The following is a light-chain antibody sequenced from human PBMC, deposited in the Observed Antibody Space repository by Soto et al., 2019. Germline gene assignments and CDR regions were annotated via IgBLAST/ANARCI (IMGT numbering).Light chain of an antibody. V-gene: IGKV3-20*01. J-gene: IGKJ1*01. CDR2: AAS. Sequence: EIVLTQSPGTLSLSPGERATPSCRASQSVSSSYLGWYQQKPGQAPRLLIYAASSRATGIPNRFSGSGSGTDFTLSISRLEPEDFAVYYCHHYATSSRTFGQGTKVDIK. CDR1: QSVSSSY. CDR3: HHYATSSRT.